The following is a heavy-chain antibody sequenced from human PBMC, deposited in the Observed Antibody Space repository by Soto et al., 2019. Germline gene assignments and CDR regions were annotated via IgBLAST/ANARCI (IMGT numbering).Heavy chain of an antibody. CDR2: IFSNDEK. CDR3: ARSYDFWSRTSYSYYYYYMDV. Sequence: QVTLKESGPVLVKPTETLTLTCTVSGFSLSNARMGVSWIRQPPGKALEGLAHIFSNDEKSYSTSLQSKLTISMDTYKTQVVLTMPNMDPVDTATYYYARSYDFWSRTSYSYYYYYMDVWGKGTTVTVSS. V-gene: IGHV2-26*01. CDR1: GFSLSNARMG. J-gene: IGHJ6*03. D-gene: IGHD3-3*01.